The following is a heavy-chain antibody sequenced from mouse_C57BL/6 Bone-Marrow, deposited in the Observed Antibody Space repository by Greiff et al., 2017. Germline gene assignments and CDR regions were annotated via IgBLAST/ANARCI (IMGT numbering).Heavy chain of an antibody. Sequence: QVQLQQPGAELVKPGASVKLSCKASGYTFTSYWMHWVKQRPGQGLEWIGMIHPNSGSTNYNEKFKSKATMTVDKSSSTAYMQLSSLTPEDSAVYYCARSYYGSSYNYWGQGTTLTVSS. CDR2: IHPNSGST. V-gene: IGHV1-64*01. D-gene: IGHD1-1*01. J-gene: IGHJ2*01. CDR1: GYTFTSYW. CDR3: ARSYYGSSYNY.